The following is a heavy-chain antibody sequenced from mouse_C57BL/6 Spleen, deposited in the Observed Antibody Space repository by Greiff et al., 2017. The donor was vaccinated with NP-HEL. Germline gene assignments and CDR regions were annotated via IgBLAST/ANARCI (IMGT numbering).Heavy chain of an antibody. CDR1: GFSFTGYY. J-gene: IGHJ1*03. D-gene: IGHD2-4*01. CDR3: AIYYDYGVLYFDV. CDR2: FNPSTGGT. V-gene: IGHV1-42*01. Sequence: VQLQQSGPELVKPGASVKISCKASGFSFTGYYMNWVKQSPEKSLEWIGEFNPSTGGTTYNQKFKAKATLTVDKSSSTAYMQLKSLTSEDSAVYYCAIYYDYGVLYFDVWGTGTTVTVSS.